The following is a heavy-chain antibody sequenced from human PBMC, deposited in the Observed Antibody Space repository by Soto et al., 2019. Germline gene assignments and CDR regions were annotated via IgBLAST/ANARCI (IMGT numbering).Heavy chain of an antibody. CDR2: ISGSGGST. J-gene: IGHJ4*02. D-gene: IGHD1-1*01. CDR3: AKANGVNWNDEGYDY. Sequence: GGSLRLACAASGFTFSSYAMSWVRQASGKGLEWVSAISGSGGSTYYADSVKGRFTISRDNSKNTLYLQMNSLRAEDTAVYYCAKANGVNWNDEGYDYWGQGTLVTVSS. V-gene: IGHV3-23*01. CDR1: GFTFSSYA.